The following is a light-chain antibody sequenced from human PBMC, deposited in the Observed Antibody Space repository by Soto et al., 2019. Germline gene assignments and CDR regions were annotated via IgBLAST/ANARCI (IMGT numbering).Light chain of an antibody. CDR3: QQYNNWPQT. V-gene: IGKV3-15*01. CDR2: GAS. CDR1: QSVSSSY. J-gene: IGKJ1*01. Sequence: EIVLTQSPGTLSLSPGERATLSCRASQSVSSSYLAWYQQKPGQAPRLLIYGASTRATGIPARISGSGSGTEFTLTITSLQSEDFAVYYCQQYNNWPQTFGQGTKVDI.